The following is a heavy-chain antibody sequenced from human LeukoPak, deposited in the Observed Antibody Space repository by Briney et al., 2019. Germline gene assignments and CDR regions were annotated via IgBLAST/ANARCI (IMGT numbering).Heavy chain of an antibody. D-gene: IGHD1/OR15-1a*01. CDR1: GFTFDDYA. CDR2: ISWNSGSI. CDR3: ARTPDY. Sequence: GGSLRLSCAASGFTFDDYAMPWVRQAPGKGLEWVSGISWNSGSIGYADSVKGRFTISRDNAKNSLYLQMNSLRAEDTALYYCARTPDYWGQGTLVTASS. V-gene: IGHV3-9*01. J-gene: IGHJ4*02.